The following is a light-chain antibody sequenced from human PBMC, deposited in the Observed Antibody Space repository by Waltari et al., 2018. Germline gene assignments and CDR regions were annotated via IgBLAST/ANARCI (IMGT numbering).Light chain of an antibody. CDR3: TSFTSRSTWV. J-gene: IGLJ3*02. CDR1: SSSVGSYNF. Sequence: QSALTQPVSVSASPGQSTPIPSTRTSSSVGSYNFFSWYQQHPGKAPKLMIYEVSNRPSGVSSRFSASKSGNTASLTISGLQAEDEADYYCTSFTSRSTWVFGGGTKLTVL. V-gene: IGLV2-14*01. CDR2: EVS.